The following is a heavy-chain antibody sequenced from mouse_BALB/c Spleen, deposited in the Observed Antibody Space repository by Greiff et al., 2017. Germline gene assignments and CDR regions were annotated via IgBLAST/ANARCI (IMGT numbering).Heavy chain of an antibody. CDR1: GFTFSSYA. CDR3: ARGWDGYAMDY. J-gene: IGHJ4*01. CDR2: ISSGGSYT. Sequence: EVNVVESGGGLVKPGGSLKLSCAASGFTFSSYAMSWVRQSPEKRLEWVAEISSGGSYTYYPDTVTGRFTISRDNAKNTLYLEMSSLRSEDTAMYYCARGWDGYAMDYWGQGTSVTVSS. D-gene: IGHD4-1*01. V-gene: IGHV5-9-4*01.